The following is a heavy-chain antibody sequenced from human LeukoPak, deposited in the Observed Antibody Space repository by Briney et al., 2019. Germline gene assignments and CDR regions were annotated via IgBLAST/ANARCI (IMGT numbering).Heavy chain of an antibody. J-gene: IGHJ4*02. CDR3: ARCPPFKYYYGSGSSPDY. CDR1: GGSISSSSYY. CDR2: IYYSGST. Sequence: SETLSLTCTVSGGSISSSSYYWGWIRQPPGKGLEWIGSIYYSGSTYYNPSLKSRVTISVDTSKNQFSLKLSSVTAADTAVYYCARCPPFKYYYGSGSSPDYWGQGTLVTVSS. D-gene: IGHD3-10*01. V-gene: IGHV4-39*01.